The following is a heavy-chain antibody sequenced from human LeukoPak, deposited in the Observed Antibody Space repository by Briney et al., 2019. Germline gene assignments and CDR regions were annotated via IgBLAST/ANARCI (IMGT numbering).Heavy chain of an antibody. Sequence: SETLSLTCTVSGGSISNYYWSWIRQPAGKGLEWVGRIYTSGSTDYNPSLKSRVTISVDTSKNQFSLKLSSVTAADTAVYYCARLPNYYYGMDVWGQGTTVTVSS. V-gene: IGHV4-4*07. J-gene: IGHJ6*02. CDR1: GGSISNYY. CDR2: IYTSGST. CDR3: ARLPNYYYGMDV.